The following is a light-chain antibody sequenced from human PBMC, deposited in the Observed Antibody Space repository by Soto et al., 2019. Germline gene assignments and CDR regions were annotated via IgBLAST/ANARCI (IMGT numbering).Light chain of an antibody. CDR1: QSISSW. V-gene: IGKV1-5*03. CDR2: KAS. Sequence: DIQMTQSPSTLSASVGDRVTITCRASQSISSWLAWYQQKPGKDPKLLIYKASSLESGVPSRFSGSGSGTEFTLTISSLQPDDFATYYCQQYNSLPTFGQGTKVEIK. J-gene: IGKJ1*01. CDR3: QQYNSLPT.